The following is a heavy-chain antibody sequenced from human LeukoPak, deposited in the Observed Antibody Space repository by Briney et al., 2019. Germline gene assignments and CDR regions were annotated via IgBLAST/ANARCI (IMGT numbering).Heavy chain of an antibody. Sequence: GGSLRLSCAASGFTFSSYWMSWVRQAPGKGLEWVANIKQDGSEKYYVDSVKGRFTISRDNAKNTLYLQMNSLRAEDTAVYYCAKDFPTEIQQLVLFGDYWGQGTLVTVSS. CDR3: AKDFPTEIQQLVLFGDY. CDR2: IKQDGSEK. J-gene: IGHJ4*02. D-gene: IGHD6-13*01. CDR1: GFTFSSYW. V-gene: IGHV3-7*03.